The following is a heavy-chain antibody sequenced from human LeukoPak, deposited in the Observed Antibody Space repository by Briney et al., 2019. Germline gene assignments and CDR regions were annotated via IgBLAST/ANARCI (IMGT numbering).Heavy chain of an antibody. J-gene: IGHJ6*02. CDR3: AKSTSPLYYYYGMDV. D-gene: IGHD2-2*01. V-gene: IGHV3-66*01. CDR2: IYSGGTT. Sequence: GGSLRLSCAASGFTVSSNYMSWVRQAPGKGLEWVSLIYSGGTTYYADSVKGRFTISRDNSKNTLYLQMNSLRAEDTAVYYCAKSTSPLYYYYGMDVWGQGTTVTVSS. CDR1: GFTVSSNY.